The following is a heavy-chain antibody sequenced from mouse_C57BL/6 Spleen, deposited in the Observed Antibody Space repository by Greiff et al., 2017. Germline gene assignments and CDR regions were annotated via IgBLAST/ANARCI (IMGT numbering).Heavy chain of an antibody. CDR1: GFTFSDAW. D-gene: IGHD2-4*01. CDR2: IRNKANNHAT. CDR3: TREITALFDY. J-gene: IGHJ2*01. Sequence: EVMLVESGGGLVQPGGSMKLSCAASGFTFSDAWMDWVRQSPEKGLEWVAEIRNKANNHATYYAESVKGRFTISRDDSKSSVYLQMNSLRAEDTGIYYCTREITALFDYWGQGTTLTVSS. V-gene: IGHV6-6*01.